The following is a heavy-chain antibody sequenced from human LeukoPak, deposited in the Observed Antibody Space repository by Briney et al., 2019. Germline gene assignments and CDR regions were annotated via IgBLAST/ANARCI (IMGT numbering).Heavy chain of an antibody. D-gene: IGHD3-9*01. J-gene: IGHJ5*02. Sequence: SQTLSLTCTVSGGSISSGGYYWSWIRQHPGKGLEWIGKIYYSGSTYNNRSVKSQFTKSVDTSKNQFSLKLSSVTAADTAVYYCAREGKDYDILTGYRNWFDPWGQGTLVTVSS. V-gene: IGHV4-31*01. CDR3: AREGKDYDILTGYRNWFDP. CDR2: IYYSGST. CDR1: GGSISSGGYY.